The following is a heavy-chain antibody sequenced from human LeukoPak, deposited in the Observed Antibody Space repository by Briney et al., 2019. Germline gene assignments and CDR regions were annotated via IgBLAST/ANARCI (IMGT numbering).Heavy chain of an antibody. D-gene: IGHD4-17*01. CDR1: GGSISSSSYY. J-gene: IGHJ4*02. CDR2: IYYSGST. CDR3: ARAPPTVLSSFDY. V-gene: IGHV4-39*07. Sequence: SETLSLTCTVSGGSISSSSYYWGWIRQPPGTGLEWIGSIYYSGSTYYNPSLKSRVTISVDTSKNQFSLKLSSVTAADTAVYYCARAPPTVLSSFDYWGQGTLVTVSS.